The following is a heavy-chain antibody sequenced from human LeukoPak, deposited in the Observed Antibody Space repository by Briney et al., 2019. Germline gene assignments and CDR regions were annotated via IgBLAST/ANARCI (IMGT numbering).Heavy chain of an antibody. J-gene: IGHJ3*02. CDR2: INWNGGST. CDR1: GFTFDDCG. CDR3: ARGGVHYDYVWGSRYDAFDI. D-gene: IGHD3-16*01. V-gene: IGHV3-20*04. Sequence: GGSLRLSCAASGFTFDDCGMSWVRQAPGKGLEWVSGINWNGGSTGYADSVKGRFTISRDNAKNSLYLQMNSLRAEDTALYYCARGGVHYDYVWGSRYDAFDIWGQGTMVTVSS.